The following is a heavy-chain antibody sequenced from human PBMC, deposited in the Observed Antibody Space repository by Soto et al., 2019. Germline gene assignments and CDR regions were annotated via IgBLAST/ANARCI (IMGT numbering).Heavy chain of an antibody. Sequence: SETLSLTCTVSGGSISSYYWSWIRQPPGKGLEWIGYIYYSGSTNYNPSLKGRVTISVDTSKNQFSLKLSSVTAADTAVYYCSRVPYYDFWSGYSHTPFDIWGQGTMVTVS. CDR1: GGSISSYY. D-gene: IGHD3-3*01. CDR3: SRVPYYDFWSGYSHTPFDI. V-gene: IGHV4-59*01. J-gene: IGHJ3*02. CDR2: IYYSGST.